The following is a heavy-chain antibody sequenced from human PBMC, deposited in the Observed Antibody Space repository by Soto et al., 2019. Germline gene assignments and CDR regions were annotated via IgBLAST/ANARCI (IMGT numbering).Heavy chain of an antibody. J-gene: IGHJ6*03. CDR2: INAGNGNT. D-gene: IGHD3-10*01. CDR3: ARSLLLWLGELSYYMDV. CDR1: GYTFTSYA. V-gene: IGHV1-3*01. Sequence: QVQLVQSGAEVKKPGASVKVSCKASGYTFTSYAMHWVRQAPGQRLEWMGWINAGNGNTKYSQKFQGRVTITRDTSASTAYMELSSLRSEDTAVYYCARSLLLWLGELSYYMDVWGKGTTVTVSS.